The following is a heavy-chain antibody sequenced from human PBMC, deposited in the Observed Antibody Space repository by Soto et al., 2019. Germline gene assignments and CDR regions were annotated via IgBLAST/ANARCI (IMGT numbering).Heavy chain of an antibody. V-gene: IGHV1-58*01. CDR2: IVVGSGNT. J-gene: IGHJ3*02. CDR1: GFTFTSSA. Sequence: SVKVSCKASGFTFTSSAVQWVRQARGQRLEWIGWIVVGSGNTNYAQKFQERVTITRDMSTSTAYMELSSLRSEDTAVYYCAALGDYDSSGYSSNAFDIWGQGTMVTVSS. CDR3: AALGDYDSSGYSSNAFDI. D-gene: IGHD3-22*01.